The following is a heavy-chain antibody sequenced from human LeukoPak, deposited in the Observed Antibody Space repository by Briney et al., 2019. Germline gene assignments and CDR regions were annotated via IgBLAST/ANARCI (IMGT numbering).Heavy chain of an antibody. V-gene: IGHV1-18*04. Sequence: ASVKVSCKASGYTFTSYYMHWVRQAPGQGLEWMGWISAYNGNTNYAQKLQGRVTMTTDTSTSTAYMELRSLRSDDTAVYYCARELHYYDFWSGSTRDYYYGMDVWGQGTTVTVSS. J-gene: IGHJ6*02. D-gene: IGHD3-3*01. CDR1: GYTFTSYY. CDR3: ARELHYYDFWSGSTRDYYYGMDV. CDR2: ISAYNGNT.